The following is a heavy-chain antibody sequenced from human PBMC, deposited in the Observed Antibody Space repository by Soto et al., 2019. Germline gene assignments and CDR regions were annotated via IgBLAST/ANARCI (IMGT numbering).Heavy chain of an antibody. D-gene: IGHD3-22*01. CDR1: GFTFSSYA. J-gene: IGHJ5*02. CDR2: ISYDGSNK. CDR3: AREDSSGYNWFDP. V-gene: IGHV3-30-3*01. Sequence: GGSLRLSCAASGFTFSSYAMHWVRQAPGKGLEWVAVISYDGSNKYYADSVKGRFTISRDNSKNTLYLQMNSLRAEDTAVYYCAREDSSGYNWFDPWGQGTLVTVSS.